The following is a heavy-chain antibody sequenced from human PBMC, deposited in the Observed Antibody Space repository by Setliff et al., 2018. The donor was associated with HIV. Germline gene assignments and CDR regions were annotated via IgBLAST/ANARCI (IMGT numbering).Heavy chain of an antibody. D-gene: IGHD3-16*02. Sequence: PGESPKISCAASGFSLNDYSMNWVRQAPGKGLEWVSCISSGGGFIYYADSVKGRFTISRDSAKNSVYLQMNSLRAEDTAVYYCARDSGPYYDYVWGTYRPEYFQHWGQGTLVTVSS. CDR1: GFSLNDYS. CDR2: ISSGGGFI. J-gene: IGHJ1*01. CDR3: ARDSGPYYDYVWGTYRPEYFQH. V-gene: IGHV3-21*01.